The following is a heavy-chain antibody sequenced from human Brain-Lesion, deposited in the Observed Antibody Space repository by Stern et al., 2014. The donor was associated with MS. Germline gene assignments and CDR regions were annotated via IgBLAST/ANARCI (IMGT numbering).Heavy chain of an antibody. J-gene: IGHJ6*02. CDR3: AREGGDDDDYYGLDV. CDR2: IYASGTT. D-gene: IGHD5-12*01. CDR1: GLTGANEY. Sequence: EDQLVESGGGLVQPGGSLRLSCAASGLTGANEYMSWVRQAPGKGPEWVSLIYASGTTAYADSVKGRFIISRHNSENTLSLQMNSLRPEDTAVYYCAREGGDDDDYYGLDVWGPGTTVTVSS. V-gene: IGHV3-53*04.